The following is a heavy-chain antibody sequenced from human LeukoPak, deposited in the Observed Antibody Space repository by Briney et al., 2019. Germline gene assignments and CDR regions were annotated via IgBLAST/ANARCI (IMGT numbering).Heavy chain of an antibody. CDR2: IYYSGST. J-gene: IGHJ4*02. CDR3: ARGSFWSGYYNTGLPEFSPPDY. V-gene: IGHV4-30-4*01. CDR1: GGSISSGDYY. Sequence: SETLSLTCTVSGGSISSGDYYWSWIRQPPGKGLEWIGYIYYSGSTYYNPSLKSRVTISVDTSKNQFSLKLSSVTAADTAVYYCARGSFWSGYYNTGLPEFSPPDYWGQGTLVTVSS. D-gene: IGHD3-3*01.